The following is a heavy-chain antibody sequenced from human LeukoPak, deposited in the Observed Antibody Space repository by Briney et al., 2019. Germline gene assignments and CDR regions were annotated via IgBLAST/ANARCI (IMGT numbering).Heavy chain of an antibody. CDR3: ASNPQQLVPPHFDY. CDR1: GYIFTDYY. J-gene: IGHJ4*02. D-gene: IGHD6-13*01. CDR2: INPNTGDT. Sequence: GASVKVSCKASGYIFTDYYIHWVRQAPGQGLEWMGWINPNTGDTNYAQKFQGRVTMTRDTSISTAYMELSRLRSDDTAVYYCASNPQQLVPPHFDYWGQGTLVTVSS. V-gene: IGHV1-2*02.